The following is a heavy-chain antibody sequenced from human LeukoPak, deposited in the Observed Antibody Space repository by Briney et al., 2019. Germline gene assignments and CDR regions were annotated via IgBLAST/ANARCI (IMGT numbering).Heavy chain of an antibody. CDR1: GFTFSSYA. CDR3: AKAEISGSYSAFDY. Sequence: PGGSLRLSCAASGFTFSSYAMSWVRQAPGKGLEWVSAISSSGGSTYYADSVKGRFTISRDNSKNTLYLQMNSLRAEDTAVYYCAKAEISGSYSAFDYWGQGTQVTVSS. CDR2: ISSSGGST. V-gene: IGHV3-23*01. J-gene: IGHJ4*02. D-gene: IGHD1-26*01.